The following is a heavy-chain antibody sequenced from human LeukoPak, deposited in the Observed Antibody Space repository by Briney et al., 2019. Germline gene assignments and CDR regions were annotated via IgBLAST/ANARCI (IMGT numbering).Heavy chain of an antibody. V-gene: IGHV4-61*02. CDR2: IYTSGST. CDR1: GGSISSGSYY. Sequence: SESRSLTCTVSGGSISSGSYYWSWIRQPAGKGLEWIGRIYTSGSTNYNPSLKSRVTISVDTSKNQFSLKLSSVTAADTAVYYCAREIGYYDSSGYSGYYYYYMDVWGKGTTVTVSS. D-gene: IGHD3-22*01. J-gene: IGHJ6*03. CDR3: AREIGYYDSSGYSGYYYYYMDV.